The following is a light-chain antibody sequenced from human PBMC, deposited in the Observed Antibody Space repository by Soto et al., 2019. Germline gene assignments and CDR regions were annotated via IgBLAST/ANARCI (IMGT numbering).Light chain of an antibody. J-gene: IGLJ3*02. CDR3: ETWDSTTHWV. CDR2: LEGSGSY. Sequence: QSVLTQSSSASASLGSSVKLTCTLSSGHSSYIIAWHQQQPGKAPRYLMKLEGSGSYNKGSGVPDRFSGSSSGADRYLTISNLQSEDEADYYWETWDSTTHWVFGGGTKLTVL. V-gene: IGLV4-60*03. CDR1: SGHSSYI.